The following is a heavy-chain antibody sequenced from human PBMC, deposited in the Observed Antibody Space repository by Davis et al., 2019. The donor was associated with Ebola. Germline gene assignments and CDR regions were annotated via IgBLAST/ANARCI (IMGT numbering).Heavy chain of an antibody. V-gene: IGHV4-59*02. J-gene: IGHJ4*02. D-gene: IGHD3-22*01. CDR1: GGSVSSYY. Sequence: SETLSLTCSVSGGSVSSYYWSWIRQPPGKALEWIGYIYYSGRTNYNPSLKSRVTMSVDKSKNQFSLKLSSVTAADTAVYYCARGYYDSSGYYLRFVNWGQGTLVTVSS. CDR2: IYYSGRT. CDR3: ARGYYDSSGYYLRFVN.